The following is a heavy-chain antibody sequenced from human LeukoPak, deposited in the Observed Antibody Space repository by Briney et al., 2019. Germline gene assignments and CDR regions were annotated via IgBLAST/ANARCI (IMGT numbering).Heavy chain of an antibody. D-gene: IGHD3-10*01. V-gene: IGHV1-18*01. CDR3: ARVVGVRGVISYYYYMDV. Sequence: ASVTVSCKASVYTFTSYGISWVRQAPGQGQEWMGVISAYNGNTNYAQKLQGRVTMTTDTSTSTAYMELRSLRSDDTAVYYCARVVGVRGVISYYYYMDVWGKGTTVTVSS. CDR1: VYTFTSYG. J-gene: IGHJ6*03. CDR2: ISAYNGNT.